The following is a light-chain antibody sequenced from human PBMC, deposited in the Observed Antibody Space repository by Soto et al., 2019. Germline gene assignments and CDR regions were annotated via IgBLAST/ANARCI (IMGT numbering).Light chain of an antibody. J-gene: IGKJ4*01. CDR3: QQRSDWPPLT. V-gene: IGKV3D-20*02. CDR2: AAS. CDR1: QTVSGSF. Sequence: EVVMTQSPATLSVSPGERATLSCRASQTVSGSFLAWYQQTPGQAPRLLIYAASSRATGIPDRFSGSGSGTDFTLTISSLEPEDFAIYYCQQRSDWPPLTFGGGTKVDIK.